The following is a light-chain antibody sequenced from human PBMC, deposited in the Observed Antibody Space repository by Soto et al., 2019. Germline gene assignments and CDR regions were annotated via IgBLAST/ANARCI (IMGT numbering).Light chain of an antibody. J-gene: IGKJ1*01. V-gene: IGKV1-5*01. CDR3: QHYSIVWE. CDR2: DAS. CDR1: QSISDR. Sequence: DIQMTQSPSTLSASVGDRVTITCRASQSISDRLAWYHRKPGKAPQLLIFDASSLESGVPSRFSGSVSGTEFTLTLRSLQPDDFATYYCQHYSIVWEFGQGTK.